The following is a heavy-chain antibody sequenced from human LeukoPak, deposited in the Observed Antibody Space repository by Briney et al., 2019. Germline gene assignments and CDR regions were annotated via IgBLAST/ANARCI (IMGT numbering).Heavy chain of an antibody. CDR1: GGSISSYY. CDR2: IYYSGST. Sequence: SETLSLTCSVSGGSISSYYWSWIRQPPGKGLEWIGYIYYSGSTNYNLSLKSRVTISVDTSKNQFSLKLSSVTAADTAVYYCAKVNYDFWADWYFDLWGRGTLVTVSS. J-gene: IGHJ2*01. V-gene: IGHV4-59*01. CDR3: AKVNYDFWADWYFDL. D-gene: IGHD3-3*01.